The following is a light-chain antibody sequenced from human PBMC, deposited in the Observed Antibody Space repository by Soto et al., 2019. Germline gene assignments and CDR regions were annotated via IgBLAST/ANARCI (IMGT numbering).Light chain of an antibody. Sequence: QSVLTQPAPVSGSPGQSITISCTGTSSDNGDYNYVSWYQQHPGKAPKLMIYDVSNRPSGASNRFSGSKSGNTASLTISGLQAEDEADYYCSSYRSGSTYGVGTGTKV. CDR1: SSDNGDYNY. V-gene: IGLV2-14*01. J-gene: IGLJ1*01. CDR2: DVS. CDR3: SSYRSGSTYG.